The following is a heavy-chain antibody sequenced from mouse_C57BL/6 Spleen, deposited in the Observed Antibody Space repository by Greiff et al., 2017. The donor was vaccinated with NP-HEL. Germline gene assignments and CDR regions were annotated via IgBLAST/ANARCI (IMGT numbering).Heavy chain of an antibody. CDR3: ARDGTHYGSSS. Sequence: LQESGPGLVKPSQSLSLTCSVTGYSITSGYYWNWIRQFPGNKLEWMGYISYDGSNNYNPSLKNRISITRDTSKNQFFLKLNSVTTEDTATYYCARDGTHYGSSSWGQGTTLTVSS. CDR2: ISYDGSN. D-gene: IGHD1-1*01. J-gene: IGHJ2*01. CDR1: GYSITSGYY. V-gene: IGHV3-6*01.